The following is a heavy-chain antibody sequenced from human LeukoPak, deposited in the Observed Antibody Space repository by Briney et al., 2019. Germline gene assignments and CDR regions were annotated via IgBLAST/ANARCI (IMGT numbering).Heavy chain of an antibody. D-gene: IGHD3-22*01. Sequence: SETLSLTCTVSGGSISSHYWSWIRQPPGKGLEWIGYIYYSGSTNYNPSLKSRVTISVDTSKNQFSLKLTSVTAADTAVYYCARLGYYVDSPDYYILDYWGQGTLVTVSS. J-gene: IGHJ4*02. CDR2: IYYSGST. CDR3: ARLGYYVDSPDYYILDY. CDR1: GGSISSHY. V-gene: IGHV4-59*08.